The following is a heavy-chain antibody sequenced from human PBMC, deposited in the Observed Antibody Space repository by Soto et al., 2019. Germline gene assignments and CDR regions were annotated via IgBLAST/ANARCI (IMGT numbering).Heavy chain of an antibody. CDR3: ARDYAAAGIWVGTFDY. D-gene: IGHD6-13*01. V-gene: IGHV4-59*01. CDR1: GGSISSYY. J-gene: IGHJ4*02. CDR2: IYYSGST. Sequence: PSETLSLTCTVSGGSISSYYWSWIRQPPGKGLEWIGYIYYSGSTNYNPSLKSRVTISVDTSKNQFSLKLSSVTAADTAVYYCARDYAAAGIWVGTFDYWGQGTLVTVSS.